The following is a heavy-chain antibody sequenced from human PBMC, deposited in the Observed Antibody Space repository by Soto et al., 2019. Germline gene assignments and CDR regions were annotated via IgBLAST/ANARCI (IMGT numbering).Heavy chain of an antibody. CDR2: IIPIFGTA. J-gene: IGHJ3*02. Sequence: KVSCKASVGTFSSYAISWVRQAPGQGLEWMGGIIPIFGTANYAQKFQGRVTITADKSTSTAYMELSSLRSEDTAVYYCDLSSTNRDAFDIWGQGTMVTVSS. CDR1: VGTFSSYA. V-gene: IGHV1-69*06. D-gene: IGHD2-2*01. CDR3: DLSSTNRDAFDI.